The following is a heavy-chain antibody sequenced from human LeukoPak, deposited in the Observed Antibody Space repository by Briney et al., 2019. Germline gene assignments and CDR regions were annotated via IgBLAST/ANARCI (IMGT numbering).Heavy chain of an antibody. CDR2: ICYSGTT. CDR3: ARGVYIAAAQYGY. D-gene: IGHD6-13*01. J-gene: IGHJ4*02. CDR1: GGSISSYY. V-gene: IGHV4-59*01. Sequence: PSETLSLTCTVSGGSISSYYWSWIRQPPGKRLEWIGYICYSGTTNYNPSLKSRVTISVDTSKNQFSLKLSSVTAADTAVYYCARGVYIAAAQYGYWGQGTLVTVSS.